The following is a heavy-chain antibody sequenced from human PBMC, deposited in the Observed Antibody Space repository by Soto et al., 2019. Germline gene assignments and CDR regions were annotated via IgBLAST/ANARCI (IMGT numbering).Heavy chain of an antibody. Sequence: SETLSLTCTVSGGSISSYYWSWIRQPPGKGLEWIGYIYYSGSTNYNPSLKSRVTISVDTSKNQFSLKLSSVTAADTAVYYCARAAAGILPFNWFDPWGQGPLVTVPS. J-gene: IGHJ5*02. CDR2: IYYSGST. CDR3: ARAAAGILPFNWFDP. V-gene: IGHV4-59*01. D-gene: IGHD6-13*01. CDR1: GGSISSYY.